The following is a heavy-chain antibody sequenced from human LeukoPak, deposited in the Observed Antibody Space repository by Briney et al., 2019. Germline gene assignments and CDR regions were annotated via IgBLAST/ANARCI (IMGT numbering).Heavy chain of an antibody. Sequence: GGSLRLSXAASGFTFSSYGMHWVRQAPGKGLEWVAVIWYDGSNKYYADSVNGRFTISRDNSKNTLYLQMNSLRAEDTAVYYCAKAHSSTTVVDYWGQGTLVTVSS. V-gene: IGHV3-33*06. CDR2: IWYDGSNK. J-gene: IGHJ4*02. CDR3: AKAHSSTTVVDY. CDR1: GFTFSSYG. D-gene: IGHD6-13*01.